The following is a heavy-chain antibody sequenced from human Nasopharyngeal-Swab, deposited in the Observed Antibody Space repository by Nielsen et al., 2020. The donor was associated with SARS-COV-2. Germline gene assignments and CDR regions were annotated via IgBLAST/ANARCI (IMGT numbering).Heavy chain of an antibody. D-gene: IGHD3-22*01. CDR1: GYTFTSYY. V-gene: IGHV1-46*01. CDR2: INPSGGST. Sequence: ASVKVSCKASGYTFTSYYMHWVRQAPGQGLEWMGIINPSGGSTSYAQKLQGRVTMTTDTSTSTAYMELRSLRSDDTAVYYCARFPAGGYYDSSGYYYWYFDLWGRGTLVTVSS. CDR3: ARFPAGGYYDSSGYYYWYFDL. J-gene: IGHJ2*01.